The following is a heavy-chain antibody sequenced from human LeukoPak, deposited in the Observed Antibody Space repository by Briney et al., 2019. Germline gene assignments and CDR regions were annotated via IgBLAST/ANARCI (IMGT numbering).Heavy chain of an antibody. CDR2: INAGNGYT. V-gene: IGHV1-3*01. Sequence: ASVKVSCKASGYTFTSYAMHWVRQAPGQRLEWMGWINAGNGYTQYSQKFQGRVTVTRDTSASTAYMELSSLRSEDTAVYYCARDSGEYYFDYWGQGTLVTVSS. CDR1: GYTFTSYA. D-gene: IGHD2-15*01. J-gene: IGHJ4*02. CDR3: ARDSGEYYFDY.